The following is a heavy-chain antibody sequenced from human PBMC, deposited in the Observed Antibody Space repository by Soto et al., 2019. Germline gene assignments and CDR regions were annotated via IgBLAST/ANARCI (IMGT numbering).Heavy chain of an antibody. Sequence: SVKVSCKASGGTFSSYAISWVRQAPGQGLEWMGGIIPIFGTANYAQKFQGRVTITADESTSTAYMELSSLRSEDTAVYYCARSGPREYYYDSSGYPLRNFDYWGQGTLVTVSS. CDR3: ARSGPREYYYDSSGYPLRNFDY. V-gene: IGHV1-69*13. CDR1: GGTFSSYA. CDR2: IIPIFGTA. J-gene: IGHJ4*02. D-gene: IGHD3-22*01.